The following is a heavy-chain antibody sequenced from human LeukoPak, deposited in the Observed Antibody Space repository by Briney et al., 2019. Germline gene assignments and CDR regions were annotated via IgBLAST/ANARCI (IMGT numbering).Heavy chain of an antibody. J-gene: IGHJ4*02. CDR3: ARERGGQWLDY. CDR1: GFTFSSYW. V-gene: IGHV3-53*01. D-gene: IGHD6-19*01. Sequence: GGSLRLSCVASGFTFSSYWMSWVRQAPGKGLEWVSVIYSGGSTYYADSMKGRFTISRDNSKNTLYLQMNSLRAEDTAVYYCARERGGQWLDYWGQGTLVTVSS. CDR2: IYSGGST.